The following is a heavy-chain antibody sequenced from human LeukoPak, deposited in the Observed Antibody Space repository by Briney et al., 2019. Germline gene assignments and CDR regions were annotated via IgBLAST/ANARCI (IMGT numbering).Heavy chain of an antibody. V-gene: IGHV6-1*01. Sequence: SQTLSLTCVISGGDSVSSNSAAWNWIRQSPSRGLEWLGRTYYRSKWYNDYAVSVKSRITINPDTSKNQFSLQLNSVTPEDTAVYYCARGHITMVRGGFLGYYYYYYMDVWGKGTTVTVSS. CDR1: GGDSVSSNSAA. CDR2: TYYRSKWYN. CDR3: ARGHITMVRGGFLGYYYYYYMDV. J-gene: IGHJ6*03. D-gene: IGHD3-10*01.